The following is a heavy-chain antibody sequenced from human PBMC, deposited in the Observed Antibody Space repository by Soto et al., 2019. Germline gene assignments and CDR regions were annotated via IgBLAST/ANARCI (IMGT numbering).Heavy chain of an antibody. CDR2: NYYSGST. D-gene: IGHD1-26*01. Sequence: PSETLSLTCTVSGGSISSSSYYWGWIRQPPGKGLEWIGSNYYSGSTYYNPSLESRVTISVDTSKNQFSLKLSSVTAADTAVYYCARLPGTSSVVLYSGSYFWFDPWGQGTLVTVSS. J-gene: IGHJ5*02. CDR3: ARLPGTSSVVLYSGSYFWFDP. CDR1: GGSISSSSYY. V-gene: IGHV4-39*01.